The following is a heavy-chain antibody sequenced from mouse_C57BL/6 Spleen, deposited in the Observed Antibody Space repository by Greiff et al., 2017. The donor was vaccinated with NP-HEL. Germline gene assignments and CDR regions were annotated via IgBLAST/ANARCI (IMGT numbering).Heavy chain of an antibody. Sequence: QVQLQQPGAELVKPGASVKLSCKASGYTFTSYWMQWVKQRPGQGLEWIGEIDPSDSYTNYNQKFKGKATLTVDTSSSTAYMQLSSLTSEDSAVYYCARGGDGSRYFDYWGQGTTLTVSS. CDR3: ARGGDGSRYFDY. J-gene: IGHJ2*01. CDR2: IDPSDSYT. D-gene: IGHD6-1*01. V-gene: IGHV1-50*01. CDR1: GYTFTSYW.